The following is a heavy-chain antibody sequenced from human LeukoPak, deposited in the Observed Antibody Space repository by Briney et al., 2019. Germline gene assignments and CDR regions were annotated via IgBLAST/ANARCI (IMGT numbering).Heavy chain of an antibody. D-gene: IGHD6-6*01. CDR1: GGSFNGYY. Sequence: SETLSLTCAVYGGSFNGYYWRWIRPPPGKGLEGIGEINHSGSTNYNPSLESRVTISVDTSKNQFSLKLSSVTAADTAVYYCARERIAARPRYYYMDVWGKGTTVTVSS. CDR3: ARERIAARPRYYYMDV. J-gene: IGHJ6*03. V-gene: IGHV4-34*01. CDR2: INHSGST.